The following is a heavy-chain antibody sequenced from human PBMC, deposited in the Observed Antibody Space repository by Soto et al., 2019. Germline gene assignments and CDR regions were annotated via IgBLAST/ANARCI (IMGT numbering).Heavy chain of an antibody. Sequence: QVQLVQSGTVVKKPGASVTVSCKASGYTFTSYDINWVRQATGQGFEWLGWMKPKSGNTGDPRKFQGRVTMTRNTSISTAYMELSRLTSEDTAVYYCARGPRYCSSPSCTSWDYWGQGTLVTVSS. D-gene: IGHD2-2*01. CDR2: MKPKSGNT. J-gene: IGHJ4*02. CDR3: ARGPRYCSSPSCTSWDY. V-gene: IGHV1-8*01. CDR1: GYTFTSYD.